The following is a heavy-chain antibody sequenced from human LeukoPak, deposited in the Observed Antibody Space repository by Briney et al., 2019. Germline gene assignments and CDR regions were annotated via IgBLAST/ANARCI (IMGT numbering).Heavy chain of an antibody. CDR2: IYTSGST. V-gene: IGHV4-61*02. CDR1: GGSISSGSYY. Sequence: TLSLTCTVSGGSISSGSYYWSWIRQPAGKGLEWIGRIYTSGSTNYNPSLKSRVTISVDTSKNQFSLKLSSVTAADTAVYYCSSSSYYYYGMDVWGQGTTVTVSS. J-gene: IGHJ6*02. D-gene: IGHD6-6*01. CDR3: SSSSYYYYGMDV.